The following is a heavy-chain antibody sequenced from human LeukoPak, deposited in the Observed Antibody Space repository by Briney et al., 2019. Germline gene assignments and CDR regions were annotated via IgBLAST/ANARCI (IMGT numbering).Heavy chain of an antibody. CDR3: AKEWWSSSSPLHFDY. CDR1: GFSFSSYA. D-gene: IGHD6-6*01. CDR2: ISASGGNT. V-gene: IGHV3-23*01. Sequence: GGSLRLSCAASGFSFSSYAMSWVRQAPGKGLEWVSAISASGGNTYYADSVKGRFTISRDNSKNTLYLQMNSLRAEDTVLYYCAKEWWSSSSPLHFDYWGQGSLVTVSS. J-gene: IGHJ4*02.